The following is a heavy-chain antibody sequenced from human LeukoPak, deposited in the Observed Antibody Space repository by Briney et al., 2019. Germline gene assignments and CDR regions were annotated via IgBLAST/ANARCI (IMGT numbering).Heavy chain of an antibody. Sequence: GASVKVSCKASGYTFTGYYMHWVRQAPGQGLEWMGYIYPNTGATKYAQKFQGRVTMTRDTSISTAYMELSGLRSDDTAVYYCGTLLSNGPFDYWGPGSLVTVSS. CDR1: GYTFTGYY. J-gene: IGHJ4*02. CDR3: GTLLSNGPFDY. CDR2: IYPNTGAT. V-gene: IGHV1-2*02.